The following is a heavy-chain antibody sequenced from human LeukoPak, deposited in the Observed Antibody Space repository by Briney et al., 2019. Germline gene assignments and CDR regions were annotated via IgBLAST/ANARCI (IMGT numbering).Heavy chain of an antibody. CDR1: GFTFSNAW. Sequence: GGSLRLSCAASGFTFSNAWMSWVRQASGKGLEWVGRIKSKTDGGTTDYAAPVKGRFTISRDDSKNTLYLQMNSLKTEDTAVYYCTTAPKRGYSGYDYIRYYGMDVWGQGTTVTVSS. CDR2: IKSKTDGGTT. V-gene: IGHV3-15*01. D-gene: IGHD5-12*01. CDR3: TTAPKRGYSGYDYIRYYGMDV. J-gene: IGHJ6*02.